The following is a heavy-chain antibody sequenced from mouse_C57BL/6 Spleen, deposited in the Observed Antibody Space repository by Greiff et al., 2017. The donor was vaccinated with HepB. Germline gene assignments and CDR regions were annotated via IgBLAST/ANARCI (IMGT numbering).Heavy chain of an antibody. Sequence: VHVKQSGPELVKPGASVKISCKASGYSFTGYYMNWVKQSPEKSLEWIGEINPSTGGTTYNQKFKAKATLTVDKSSSTAYMQLKSLTSEDSAVYYCARSGYGSSYDYAMDYWGQGTSVTVSS. CDR1: GYSFTGYY. V-gene: IGHV1-42*01. CDR3: ARSGYGSSYDYAMDY. CDR2: INPSTGGT. D-gene: IGHD1-1*01. J-gene: IGHJ4*01.